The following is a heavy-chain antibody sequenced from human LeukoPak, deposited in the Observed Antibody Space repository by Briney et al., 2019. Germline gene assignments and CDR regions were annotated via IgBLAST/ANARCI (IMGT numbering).Heavy chain of an antibody. CDR1: GFTVSSNY. V-gene: IGHV3-30-3*01. Sequence: GGSLRLSCAASGFTVSSNYMSWVRQATGKGLEWVAVISNDGSIKFYADSVKGRFTISRDNSKNTLHVQMNSLRAEDTAIYYCAREGAGAFDYWGQGTLVTVSS. CDR2: ISNDGSIK. J-gene: IGHJ4*02. CDR3: AREGAGAFDY. D-gene: IGHD1-26*01.